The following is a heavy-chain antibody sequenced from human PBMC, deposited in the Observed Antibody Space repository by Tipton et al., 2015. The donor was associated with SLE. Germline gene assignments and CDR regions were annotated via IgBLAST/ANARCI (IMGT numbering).Heavy chain of an antibody. CDR1: GPSLSSSTYD. CDR2: IYITGNT. J-gene: IGHJ3*02. CDR3: VRDGAGDLGAFDI. V-gene: IGHV4-39*07. D-gene: IGHD2-21*02. Sequence: TLSLTCTVSGPSLSSSTYDWCWIRQPPGKGLEWIGSIYITGNTHYPPSLQSRVTISVDTSKKQVSLELRSVTAADTSLYYCVRDGAGDLGAFDIWGPGTLVTVSS.